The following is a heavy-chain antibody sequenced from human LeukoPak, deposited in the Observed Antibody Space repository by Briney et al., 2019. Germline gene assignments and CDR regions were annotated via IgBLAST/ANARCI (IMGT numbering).Heavy chain of an antibody. Sequence: PGGSLRLSCAASVFTFTNYAMSWVRQAPGKGREWVSAISGSGTRTYYADSVKGRFTISRDNAENSLSLQMNSMRAEDTAVYYCGSIAVAGTGFYWGQGTLVTVSS. V-gene: IGHV3-23*01. J-gene: IGHJ4*02. CDR3: GSIAVAGTGFY. CDR1: VFTFTNYA. CDR2: ISGSGTRT. D-gene: IGHD6-19*01.